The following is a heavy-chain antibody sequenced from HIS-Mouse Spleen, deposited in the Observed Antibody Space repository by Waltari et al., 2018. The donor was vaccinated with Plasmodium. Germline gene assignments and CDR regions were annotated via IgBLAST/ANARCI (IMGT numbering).Heavy chain of an antibody. CDR3: ASSWYWYFDL. J-gene: IGHJ2*01. CDR1: GFTFSSYW. D-gene: IGHD6-13*01. CDR2: RKQEGSEK. Sequence: EVQLVESGGGLVQPGGSLRLSCAASGFTFSSYWMSWVRQAPGKGLEWVGNRKQEGSEKYYVDSVKGRFTISRDNAKNSLYLQMNSLRAEDTAVYYCASSWYWYFDLWGRGTLVTVSS. V-gene: IGHV3-7*01.